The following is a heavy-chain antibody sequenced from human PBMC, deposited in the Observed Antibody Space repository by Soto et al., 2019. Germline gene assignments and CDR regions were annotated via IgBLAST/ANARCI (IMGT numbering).Heavy chain of an antibody. CDR1: GYTFTSYY. V-gene: IGHV1-8*01. CDR3: ARALPGIAVNWFDP. CDR2: MNPNSGNT. D-gene: IGHD6-19*01. Sequence: ASVNVSCKSSGYTFTSYYINWVRQATGQGLEWMGWMNPNSGNTGYAQKFQGRVTMTRNTSISTAYMELSSLRSEDTAVYYCARALPGIAVNWFDPWGQGTLVTVS. J-gene: IGHJ5*02.